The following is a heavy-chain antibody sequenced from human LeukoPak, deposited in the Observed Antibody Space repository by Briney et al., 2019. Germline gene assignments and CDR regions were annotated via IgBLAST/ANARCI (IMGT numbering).Heavy chain of an antibody. V-gene: IGHV3-21*01. Sequence: RRSLSLSCAASGFTLSSYAMSWVRQAPGKGLEWVSSISSSSSYIYYADSVKGRFTISRDNAKNSLYLQMNSLRAEDTAVYYCARDIRERHDYSNYALDYWGQGTLVTVSS. CDR2: ISSSSSYI. D-gene: IGHD4-11*01. J-gene: IGHJ4*02. CDR1: GFTLSSYA. CDR3: ARDIRERHDYSNYALDY.